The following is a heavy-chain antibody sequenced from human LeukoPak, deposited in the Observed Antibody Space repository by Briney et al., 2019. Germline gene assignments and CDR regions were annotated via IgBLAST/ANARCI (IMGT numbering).Heavy chain of an antibody. CDR3: ARHQIAVAGTDY. D-gene: IGHD6-19*01. Sequence: GDSLKISCKGSGYSFSSYWIGWVRQMPGKGLEWMGIIYPGDSHTRYSPSFQGQVTISADKSINTAYLQWSSLKASDTAMYYCARHQIAVAGTDYWGQGTLVTVSS. J-gene: IGHJ4*02. CDR1: GYSFSSYW. CDR2: IYPGDSHT. V-gene: IGHV5-51*01.